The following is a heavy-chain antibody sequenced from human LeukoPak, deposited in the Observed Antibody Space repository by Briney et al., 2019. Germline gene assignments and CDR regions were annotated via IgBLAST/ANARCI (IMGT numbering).Heavy chain of an antibody. CDR1: GGSISSYY. Sequence: PSETLSLTCTVSGGSISSYYWGWIRQPPGKGLEWIGSIYYSGSTYYNPSLKSRVTISVDTSKNQFSLKLSSVTAADTAVYYCATQALYYYDSSGYYYVAHFDYWGQGTLVTVSS. V-gene: IGHV4-39*01. J-gene: IGHJ4*02. CDR2: IYYSGST. D-gene: IGHD3-22*01. CDR3: ATQALYYYDSSGYYYVAHFDY.